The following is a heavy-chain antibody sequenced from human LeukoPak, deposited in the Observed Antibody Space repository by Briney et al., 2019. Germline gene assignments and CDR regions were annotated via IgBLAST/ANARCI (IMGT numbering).Heavy chain of an antibody. J-gene: IGHJ4*02. D-gene: IGHD3-10*01. CDR1: GFTFSSYA. CDR3: AKDGVVRGLGPYYFDS. V-gene: IGHV3-23*01. Sequence: GGSLRLSCAASGFTFSSYAMSWFRQAPGKGLEWVSAISGSGGSTYYADSVKGRFTISRDISKNTVYLQMNSLKAEDTAVYYCAKDGVVRGLGPYYFDSWGQGSLVTVSS. CDR2: ISGSGGST.